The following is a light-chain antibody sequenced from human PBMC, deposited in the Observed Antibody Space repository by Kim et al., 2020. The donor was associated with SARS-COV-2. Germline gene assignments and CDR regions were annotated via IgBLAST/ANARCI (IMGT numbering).Light chain of an antibody. J-gene: IGLJ3*02. CDR2: EVT. CDR1: SSDVGCYKD. Sequence: GQSVTISCTGTSSDVGCYKDVSWYQHHPGKAPKLMIYEVTKRPSGVPDRFSGSKSGNTASLTVSGLQAEDEADYYCSSYAGSDNWVFGGGTQLTVL. CDR3: SSYAGSDNWV. V-gene: IGLV2-8*01.